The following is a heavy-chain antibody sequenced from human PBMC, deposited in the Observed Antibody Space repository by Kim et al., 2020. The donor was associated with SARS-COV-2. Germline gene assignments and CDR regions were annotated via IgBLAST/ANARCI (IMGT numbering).Heavy chain of an antibody. CDR3: AKDLSLAGTGGGMDF. J-gene: IGHJ4*02. V-gene: IGHV3-23*01. Sequence: ADAVKGRFTISRNNSNNTLLLQMSSLRVEDTALYYCAKDLSLAGTGGGMDFWGQGTLATVSS. D-gene: IGHD6-19*01.